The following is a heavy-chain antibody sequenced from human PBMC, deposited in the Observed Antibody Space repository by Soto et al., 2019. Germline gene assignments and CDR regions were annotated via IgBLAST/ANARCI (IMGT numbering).Heavy chain of an antibody. CDR1: GYTFTSYG. CDR3: ARDPKDSSAYYHHYYYGMDV. CDR2: LNAGNGNT. J-gene: IGHJ6*02. D-gene: IGHD3-22*01. V-gene: IGHV1-3*01. Sequence: QIRLMQSGAAVKKPGASVKVSCKAPGYTFTSYGIHWVRQAPGQRLEWTGWLNAGNGNTKYSEKFKGRVTITRDTSASTADLALSSLRSEDTAVYYCARDPKDSSAYYHHYYYGMDVWGQGTTVTVSS.